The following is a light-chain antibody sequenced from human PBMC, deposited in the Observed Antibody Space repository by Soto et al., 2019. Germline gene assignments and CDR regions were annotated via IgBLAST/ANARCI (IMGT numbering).Light chain of an antibody. J-gene: IGKJ4*01. V-gene: IGKV1-39*01. CDR2: AAS. Sequence: DIQMTQSPSSLSASVGDRVTITCRASQSISSYLNLYQQKPGKAPKRLIYAASSLQSGVPSRFSGSGSGTDFTLTISSLQPEDFETYYCQQSYSTPLTFGGGTKVEIK. CDR1: QSISSY. CDR3: QQSYSTPLT.